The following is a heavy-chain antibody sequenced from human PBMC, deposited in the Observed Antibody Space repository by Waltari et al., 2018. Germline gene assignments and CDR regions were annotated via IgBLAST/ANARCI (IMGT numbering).Heavy chain of an antibody. CDR1: GGTFSSYA. J-gene: IGHJ4*02. CDR2: IIPIFGTA. D-gene: IGHD3-10*01. CDR3: ARLGSGSYSSPPYFDY. Sequence: QVQLVQSGAEVKKPGSSVKVSCKASGGTFSSYAISWVRQAPGQGLEWMGGIIPIFGTANYAQKFQGRVTITADESTSTAYMELSSVTAADTAVYYCARLGSGSYSSPPYFDYWGQGTLVTVSS. V-gene: IGHV1-69*01.